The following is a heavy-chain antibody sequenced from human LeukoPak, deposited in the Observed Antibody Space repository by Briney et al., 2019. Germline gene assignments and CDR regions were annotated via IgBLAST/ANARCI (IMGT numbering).Heavy chain of an antibody. CDR3: ASAGYCTNGVCSNLAINFDY. CDR1: GGSISSSNYY. J-gene: IGHJ4*02. D-gene: IGHD2-8*01. V-gene: IGHV4-39*01. CDR2: IYYSGST. Sequence: SETLSLTCTVSGGSISSSNYYWGWIRQPPGKGLEWIGSIYYSGSTYYNPSLKSRVTISVDTSKNQFSLKLSSVTAADTAVYYCASAGYCTNGVCSNLAINFDYWGQGTLVTVSS.